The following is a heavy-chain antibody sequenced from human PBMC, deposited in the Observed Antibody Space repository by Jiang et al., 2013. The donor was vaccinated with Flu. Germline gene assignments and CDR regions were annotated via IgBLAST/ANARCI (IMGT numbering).Heavy chain of an antibody. D-gene: IGHD2-2*02. V-gene: IGHV5-51*01. J-gene: IGHJ4*02. CDR1: GYSFTSYW. CDR2: IYPGDPDT. CDR3: AIPPVPATAIPTPDY. Sequence: GAEVKKPGESLKISCKGSGYSFTSYWIGWVRQVPGKGLEWMGIIYPGDPDTRHSPSFQGQVTISADKSISTAYLQWSSLKASDTAMYYCAIPPVPATAIPTPDYWGQGTLVTVSS.